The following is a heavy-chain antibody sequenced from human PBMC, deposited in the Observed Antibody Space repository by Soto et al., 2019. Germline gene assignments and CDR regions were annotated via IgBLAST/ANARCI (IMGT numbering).Heavy chain of an antibody. D-gene: IGHD3-22*01. CDR2: IWYDGGNT. Sequence: PGGSLRLSCAASGFTFSCHVMHWVRQAPGKGLEWVAVIWYDGGNTYYGDSVKGRFTISRDNSRNTLYLEMNSLRAEDTAVYYCARDWLHDSSGAIDMWGQGTMVTVSS. CDR3: ARDWLHDSSGAIDM. CDR1: GFTFSCHV. V-gene: IGHV3-33*01. J-gene: IGHJ3*02.